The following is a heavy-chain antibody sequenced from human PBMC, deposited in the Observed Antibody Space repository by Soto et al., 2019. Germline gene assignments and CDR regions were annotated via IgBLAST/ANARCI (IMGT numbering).Heavy chain of an antibody. CDR1: GFTFSSFW. D-gene: IGHD1-1*01. CDR3: VRGGTRYLRL. CDR2: IRQDGGEK. Sequence: GGSLRLSCAASGFTFSSFWMSWVRQAPGKGLEWVANIRQDGGEKDCVDSVKGRFTISRDNAKNSLFLQMNSLRAEDTAVYFCVRGGTRYLRLWGQGTMVTVSS. V-gene: IGHV3-7*01. J-gene: IGHJ3*01.